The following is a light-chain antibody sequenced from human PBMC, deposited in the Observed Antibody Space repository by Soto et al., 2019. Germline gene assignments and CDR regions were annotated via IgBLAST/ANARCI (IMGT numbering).Light chain of an antibody. CDR3: QSYDTSLSGYV. CDR1: SSNTGAGYD. Sequence: QPVLTQPPSVSGAPGQRVTISCTGSSSNTGAGYDVHWYQQLPGTAPKVLIYGNINRPSGVPDRFSASKSGTSASLAITGLQADDEADYYCQSYDTSLSGYVFGTGTKVTVL. V-gene: IGLV1-40*01. CDR2: GNI. J-gene: IGLJ1*01.